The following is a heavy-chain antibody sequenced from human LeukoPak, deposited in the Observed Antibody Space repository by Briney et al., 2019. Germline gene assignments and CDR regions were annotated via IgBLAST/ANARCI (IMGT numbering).Heavy chain of an antibody. D-gene: IGHD3-22*01. CDR2: INHSGST. J-gene: IGHJ4*02. CDR1: GGSFSGYY. V-gene: IGHV4-34*01. Sequence: KPSETLSPTCAVYGGSFSGYYWSWIRQPPGKGLEWIGEINHSGSTNYNPSLKSRVTISVDTSKNQFSLKLSSVTAADTAVYYCARVGSGSQYYFDYWGQGTLVTVSS. CDR3: ARVGSGSQYYFDY.